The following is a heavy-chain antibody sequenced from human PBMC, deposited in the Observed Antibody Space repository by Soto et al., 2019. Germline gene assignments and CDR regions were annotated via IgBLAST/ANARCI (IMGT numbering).Heavy chain of an antibody. CDR2: TYYRSKWYN. Sequence: QTLSLTCAISGDSVSSNSAAWNWIRQSPSRGLEWLGRTYYRSKWYNDYAVSVKSRITINPDTSKNQFSLQLNSVTPEETAVYYCARRKVDTPMSRQAGMDVWGQGTPVTVSS. J-gene: IGHJ6*02. CDR1: GDSVSSNSAA. CDR3: ARRKVDTPMSRQAGMDV. V-gene: IGHV6-1*01. D-gene: IGHD5-18*01.